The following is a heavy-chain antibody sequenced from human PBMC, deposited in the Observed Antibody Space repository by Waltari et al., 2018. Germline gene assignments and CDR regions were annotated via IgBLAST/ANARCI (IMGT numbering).Heavy chain of an antibody. D-gene: IGHD6-19*01. CDR2: FDPEDGET. V-gene: IGHV1-24*01. J-gene: IGHJ4*02. CDR1: GYTLTELS. Sequence: QVQLVQSGAEVKKPGASVKVSCKVSGYTLTELSMHWVRQAPGKGLEWMGGFDPEDGETIYAQKFQGRVTITRDTSASTAYMELSSLRSEDTAVYYCERGKQWLAQIDYWGQGTLVTVSS. CDR3: ERGKQWLAQIDY.